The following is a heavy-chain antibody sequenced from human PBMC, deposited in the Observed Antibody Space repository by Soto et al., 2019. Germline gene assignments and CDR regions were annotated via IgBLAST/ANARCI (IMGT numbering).Heavy chain of an antibody. V-gene: IGHV4-4*02. CDR3: ARRRGITMIVVVSPFDY. D-gene: IGHD3-22*01. CDR2: IYHSGST. CDR1: GGSISSSSW. J-gene: IGHJ4*02. Sequence: QVQLQESGPGLVKPSGTLSLTSAVSGGSISSSSWWSWARQPPGKGLEWIGEIYHSGSTNYNPSLKRRVTISVDTSKNQFSLKLSSVTAADTAVYYCARRRGITMIVVVSPFDYWGQGTLVTVSS.